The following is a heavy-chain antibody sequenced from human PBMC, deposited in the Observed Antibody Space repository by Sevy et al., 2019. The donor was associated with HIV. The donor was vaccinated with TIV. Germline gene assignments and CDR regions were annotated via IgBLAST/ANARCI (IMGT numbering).Heavy chain of an antibody. CDR3: AKDGGVNWDQYYFDS. CDR1: GFRFSSYG. J-gene: IGHJ4*02. D-gene: IGHD2-8*02. Sequence: GGSLRLSCSASGFRFSSYGMTWVRQAPGKGLEWVSSISGTGASTDYADSVKGRFTISRDNSRNTLFLQMNTLRAEDTAVYYCAKDGGVNWDQYYFDSWGLGTLVTVSS. V-gene: IGHV3-23*01. CDR2: ISGTGAST.